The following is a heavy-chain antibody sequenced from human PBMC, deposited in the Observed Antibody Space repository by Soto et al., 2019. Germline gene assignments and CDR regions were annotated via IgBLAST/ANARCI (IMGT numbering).Heavy chain of an antibody. D-gene: IGHD4-17*01. CDR3: ARVNLDYVTGMDV. CDR2: IYYSGST. Sequence: SETLSLTCTVSGGSISSGGYYWSWIRQHPGKCLEWIGYIYYSGSTYYNPSLKSRVTMSLDTSKNQLSLKLTSVTAADTAVYYCARVNLDYVTGMDVWGQGTTVTVSS. V-gene: IGHV4-31*03. J-gene: IGHJ6*02. CDR1: GGSISSGGYY.